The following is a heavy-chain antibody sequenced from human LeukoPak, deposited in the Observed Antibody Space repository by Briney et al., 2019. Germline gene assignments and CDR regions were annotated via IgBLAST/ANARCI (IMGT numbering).Heavy chain of an antibody. CDR1: GGSISSSSYY. J-gene: IGHJ6*03. Sequence: PSETLSLTCTVSGGSISSSSYYWGWVRQAPGKGLEWVSAISGSGGSTYYADSVKGRFTISRDNSKNTLYLQMNSLRAEDTAVYYCAKAGGVSSSSPYYYYYYYMDVWGKGTTVTVSS. V-gene: IGHV3-23*01. CDR3: AKAGGVSSSSPYYYYYYYMDV. CDR2: ISGSGGST. D-gene: IGHD6-6*01.